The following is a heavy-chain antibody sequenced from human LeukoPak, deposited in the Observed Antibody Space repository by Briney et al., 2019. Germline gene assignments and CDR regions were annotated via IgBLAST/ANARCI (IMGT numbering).Heavy chain of an antibody. CDR2: IEQDGSEK. V-gene: IGHV3-7*04. CDR1: RFTFSNYW. J-gene: IGHJ4*02. CDR3: ARDRCSSTSCFIDY. D-gene: IGHD2-2*01. Sequence: PGGSLRLSCAVSRFTFSNYWMSWVRQAPGKGLEWVANIEQDGSEKYYVDSVKGRFTISRDNAKNSLYLQMNSLRAEDRAVYYCARDRCSSTSCFIDYWGQGTLVTVSS.